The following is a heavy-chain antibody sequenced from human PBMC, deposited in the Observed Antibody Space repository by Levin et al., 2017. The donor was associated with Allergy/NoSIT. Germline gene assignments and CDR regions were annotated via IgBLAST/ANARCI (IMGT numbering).Heavy chain of an antibody. V-gene: IGHV4-30-4*01. CDR1: GGSISSGDYY. J-gene: IGHJ4*02. CDR2: IYYSGST. D-gene: IGHD3-16*02. CDR3: ARDTFRGVITK. Sequence: PSETLSLTCTVSGGSISSGDYYWSWIRQPPGKGLEWIGYIYYSGSTYYNPSLKSRVTISVDTSKNQFSLKLSSVTAAATAVYYCARDTFRGVITKWGQGTLVTVSS.